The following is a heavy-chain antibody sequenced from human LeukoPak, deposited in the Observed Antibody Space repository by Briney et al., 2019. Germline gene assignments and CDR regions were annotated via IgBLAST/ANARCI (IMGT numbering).Heavy chain of an antibody. D-gene: IGHD2-2*01. CDR3: AKDPAAIDAFDI. V-gene: IGHV3-9*01. J-gene: IGHJ3*02. CDR2: ITASSVTL. CDR1: GFKFEDHT. Sequence: TGGSLRLSCAASGFKFEDHTMHWVRQAPGKGLEWISGITASSVTLDYADSVKGRFTISRDNSKNTLYLQMNSLRAEDTAVYYCAKDPAAIDAFDIWGQGTMVTVSS.